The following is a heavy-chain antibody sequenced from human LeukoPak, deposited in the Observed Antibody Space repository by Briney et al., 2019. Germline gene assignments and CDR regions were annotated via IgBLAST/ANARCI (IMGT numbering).Heavy chain of an antibody. CDR1: EFTLSNYE. V-gene: IGHV3-48*03. Sequence: PGGSLRLSCKGSEFTLSNYEMTWVRQAPGKGLEWVSYASGSVGAVFYADSVKGRFTTSRDNDRNSLYLQMDSLRAEDTAVYYCARLGYSRGGACYTLDSWGRGALVTVSS. CDR2: ASGSVGAV. D-gene: IGHD2-15*01. CDR3: ARLGYSRGGACYTLDS. J-gene: IGHJ4*02.